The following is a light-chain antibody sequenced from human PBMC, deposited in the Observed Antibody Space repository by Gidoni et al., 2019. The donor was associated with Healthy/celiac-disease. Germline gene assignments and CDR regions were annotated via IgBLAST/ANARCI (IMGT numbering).Light chain of an antibody. Sequence: AIRITESPSALSASTGDRVTITCRASQGISSYLAWYQPKPGKAPKLLIYAASTLQSGVPSKFSRSGAGTHFTLTLSCLQSEEFSTYYCQQYSSYPRTFGQGTKVEIK. CDR1: QGISSY. CDR3: QQYSSYPRT. J-gene: IGKJ1*01. CDR2: AAS. V-gene: IGKV1-8*01.